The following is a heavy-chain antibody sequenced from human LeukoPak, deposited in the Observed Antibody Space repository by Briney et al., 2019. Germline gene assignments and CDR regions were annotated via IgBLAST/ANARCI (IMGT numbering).Heavy chain of an antibody. CDR2: IKQDGSEK. CDR1: GFTFSSYW. J-gene: IGHJ4*02. V-gene: IGHV3-7*01. Sequence: GGSLRLSCAASGFTFSSYWMSWVRQAPGKGLEWVANIKQDGSEKYYVDSVKGRFTISRDNAKNSLYLQMNSLRAEDTAVYYCARSGSGSYSFNEFDYWGREPWSPSPQ. D-gene: IGHD3-10*01. CDR3: ARSGSGSYSFNEFDY.